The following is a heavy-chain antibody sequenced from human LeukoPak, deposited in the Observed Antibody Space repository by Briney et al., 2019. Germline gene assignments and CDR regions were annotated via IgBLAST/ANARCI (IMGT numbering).Heavy chain of an antibody. V-gene: IGHV4-34*01. J-gene: IGHJ3*02. Sequence: SDTLSLTYAVCGGPFRGYYWSWLRQPPGKGLEGSGEINHSGSTNYNPSLTGRVPVSVDTSQSQFSLKLSSVTAADTAVYCCARGRRRGYSSSRHAFDIWGQGTMVTVSS. CDR1: GGPFRGYY. CDR3: ARGRRRGYSSSRHAFDI. D-gene: IGHD6-13*01. CDR2: INHSGST.